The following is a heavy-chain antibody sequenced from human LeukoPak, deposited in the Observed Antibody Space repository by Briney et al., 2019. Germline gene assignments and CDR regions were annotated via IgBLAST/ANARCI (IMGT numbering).Heavy chain of an antibody. CDR1: GYTFTGYY. Sequence: ASVKVSCKASGYTFTGYYMHWVRQAPGQGLEWMGWINPNSGGTNYAQKLQGRVTMTTDTSTSTAYMELRSLRSDDTAVYYCAIDYYDSSGYFTDDYWGQGTLVTVSS. CDR3: AIDYYDSSGYFTDDY. V-gene: IGHV1-2*02. CDR2: INPNSGGT. D-gene: IGHD3-22*01. J-gene: IGHJ4*02.